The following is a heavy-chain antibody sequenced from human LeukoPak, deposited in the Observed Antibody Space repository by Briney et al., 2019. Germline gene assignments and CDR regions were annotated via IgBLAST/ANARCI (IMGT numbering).Heavy chain of an antibody. D-gene: IGHD7-27*01. V-gene: IGHV3-9*01. CDR3: AKDISPPSNWGWEGFDY. J-gene: IGHJ4*02. CDR1: GFTFDGYA. CDR2: INWNSATI. Sequence: GGSLRLSCAASGFTFDGYAMHWVRQAPGKGLEWVSGINWNSATIGYADSVKGRFTISRDNAKNSLYLQMNRLRAEDTALYYCAKDISPPSNWGWEGFDYWGQGTLVTVSS.